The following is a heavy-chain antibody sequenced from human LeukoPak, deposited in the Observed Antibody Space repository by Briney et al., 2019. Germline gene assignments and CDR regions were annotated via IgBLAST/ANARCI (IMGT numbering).Heavy chain of an antibody. CDR3: ARSYTLMAFFDY. J-gene: IGHJ4*02. CDR1: GYSFTTIC. Sequence: GEPLPFSGKGSGYSFTTICIGWLRKMPGKGLEWLGIIHPGDSITTYSPSFQGQITISVDKSISTAFLQWSSLKASDTAIYHCARSYTLMAFFDYWGQGTLVTVSS. V-gene: IGHV5-51*01. D-gene: IGHD5-18*01. CDR2: IHPGDSIT.